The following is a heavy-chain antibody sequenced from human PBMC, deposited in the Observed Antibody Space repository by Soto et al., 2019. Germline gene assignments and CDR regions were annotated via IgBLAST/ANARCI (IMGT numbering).Heavy chain of an antibody. Sequence: PVGSLRLSCAASGFTFSSYAMSWVRQAPGKGLEWVSAISGSGGSTYYADSVKGRFTISRDNSKNTLYLQMNSLRAEDTAVYYCAKEGLTFGGVIAFYAAFDIWGQGTMVTVSS. CDR1: GFTFSSYA. CDR2: ISGSGGST. D-gene: IGHD3-16*02. V-gene: IGHV3-23*01. J-gene: IGHJ3*02. CDR3: AKEGLTFGGVIAFYAAFDI.